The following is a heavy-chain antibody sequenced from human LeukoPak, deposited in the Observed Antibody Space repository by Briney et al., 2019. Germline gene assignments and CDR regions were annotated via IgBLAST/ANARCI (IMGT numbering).Heavy chain of an antibody. V-gene: IGHV4-31*03. CDR1: GDSINTGGYN. CDR3: ARSLDIGHYYYYMDV. Sequence: PSETLSLTCFVSGDSINTGGYNWSWIRQHPGKGLEWIGYIYYSGSTFYNPSLKSRVTISIDTSKSHFSLKMSSVTAADTAVYYCARSLDIGHYYYYMDVWGEGTTVTVSS. D-gene: IGHD3-9*01. J-gene: IGHJ6*03. CDR2: IYYSGST.